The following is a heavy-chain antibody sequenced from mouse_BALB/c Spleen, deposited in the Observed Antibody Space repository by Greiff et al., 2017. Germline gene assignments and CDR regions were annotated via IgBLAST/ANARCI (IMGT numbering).Heavy chain of an antibody. Sequence: VQLQQSGAELMKPGASVKISCKATGYTFSSYWIEWVKQRPGHGLEWIGEILPGSGSTNYNEKFKGKATFTADTSSNTAYMQLSSLTSEDSAVYYCARSSTTATFMDYWGQGTSVTVSS. D-gene: IGHD1-2*01. CDR3: ARSSTTATFMDY. CDR1: GYTFSSYW. CDR2: ILPGSGST. J-gene: IGHJ4*01. V-gene: IGHV1-9*01.